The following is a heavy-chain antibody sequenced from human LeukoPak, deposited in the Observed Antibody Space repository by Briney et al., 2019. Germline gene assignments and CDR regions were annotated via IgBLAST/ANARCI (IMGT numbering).Heavy chain of an antibody. D-gene: IGHD2-2*01. V-gene: IGHV4-34*01. CDR1: GGSFSGYY. CDR3: ARVRREVVPAAIRSWDYYYYMDV. J-gene: IGHJ6*03. CDR2: INHSGST. Sequence: SETLSLTCAVYGGSFSGYYWSWIRQPPGKGLEWIGEINHSGSTNYNPSLKSRVTISVDASENQFSLKLSSVTAAGTAVYYCARVRREVVPAAIRSWDYYYYMDVWGKGTTVTVSS.